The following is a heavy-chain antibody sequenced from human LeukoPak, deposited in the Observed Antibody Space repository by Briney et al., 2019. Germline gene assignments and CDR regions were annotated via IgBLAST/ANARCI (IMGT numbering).Heavy chain of an antibody. J-gene: IGHJ2*01. D-gene: IGHD1-26*01. CDR1: GYSFTRYW. CDR3: AIVFGSGSHLDWYFDL. CDR2: IYPGDSDT. Sequence: GESLKISCKGSGYSFTRYWIAWVRQMPGKGLEWMGIIYPGDSDTRYSPSFQAQVTISADKYISTAYLQWSSLKASDTAMYYCAIVFGSGSHLDWYFDLWGRGTLVTVSS. V-gene: IGHV5-51*01.